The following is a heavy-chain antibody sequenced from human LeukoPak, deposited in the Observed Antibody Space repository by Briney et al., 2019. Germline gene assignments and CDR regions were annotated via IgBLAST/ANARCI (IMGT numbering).Heavy chain of an antibody. CDR3: ARSNLGQLDY. CDR2: ISYDGSNK. D-gene: IGHD1-14*01. CDR1: GFTFSSYV. V-gene: IGHV3-30*04. Sequence: GGSLRLSCAASGFTFSSYVMHWVRQAPGKGLEWVAVISYDGSNKYYADSVKGRFTISRDNSKNTLNLQMNSLRAEDTAVYYCARSNLGQLDYWGQGTLVTVSS. J-gene: IGHJ4*02.